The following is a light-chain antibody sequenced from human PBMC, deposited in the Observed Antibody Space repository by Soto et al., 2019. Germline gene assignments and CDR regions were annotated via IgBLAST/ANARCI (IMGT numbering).Light chain of an antibody. CDR3: MQALQTPNT. V-gene: IGKV2-28*01. CDR1: QSLLHSNGCNY. J-gene: IGKJ2*01. CDR2: LGS. Sequence: DIVMTQSPLSLPVTPGEPASISCRSSQSLLHSNGCNYLDWYLQKPGQSPQVLIYLGSNRASGVPDRFTGSGSGTDFTLKISRVEAEDVGVYYCMQALQTPNTFGQGTKLEIK.